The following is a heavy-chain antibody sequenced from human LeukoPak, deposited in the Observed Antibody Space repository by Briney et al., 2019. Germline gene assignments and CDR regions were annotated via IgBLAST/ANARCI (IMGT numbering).Heavy chain of an antibody. J-gene: IGHJ5*02. CDR3: AKGSSGYFVDL. CDR1: GFAFSGYA. V-gene: IGHV3-23*01. Sequence: PGGSLRLSCTVSGFAFSGYAMSWVRQAPGKGPEWVSSIGARGDVTYSADSVKGRFTISRDNSKRTLFLQMNSLRAEDTALYYCAKGSSGYFVDLWGQGTLVTVSS. D-gene: IGHD3-22*01. CDR2: IGARGDVT.